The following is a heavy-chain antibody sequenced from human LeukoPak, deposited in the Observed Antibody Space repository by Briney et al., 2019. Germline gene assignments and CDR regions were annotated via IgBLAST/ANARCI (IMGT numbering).Heavy chain of an antibody. Sequence: GASVKVSCKASGDTFSSYVISWVRQAPGQGLEWMGGINPVFGTAHYAQKFQDRVTITADESTSTAYMELSSLRSEDTAVYYCARGAYYYDSSGYSYVYFDYWGQGTLVTVSS. CDR3: ARGAYYYDSSGYSYVYFDY. CDR2: INPVFGTA. V-gene: IGHV1-69*13. D-gene: IGHD3-22*01. J-gene: IGHJ4*02. CDR1: GDTFSSYV.